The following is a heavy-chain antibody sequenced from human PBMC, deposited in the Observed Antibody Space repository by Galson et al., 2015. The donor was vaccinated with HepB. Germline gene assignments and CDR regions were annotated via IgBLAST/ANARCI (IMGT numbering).Heavy chain of an antibody. CDR1: GGSISSYY. CDR3: ARRGRYFDY. J-gene: IGHJ4*02. V-gene: IGHV4-59*08. Sequence: LSLTCTVSGGSISSYYWSWIRQPPGKGLEWIGYIYYSGSTNYNPSLKSRVTISVDTSKNQFSLKLSSVTAADTAVYYCARRGRYFDYWGQGTLVTVSS. CDR2: IYYSGST.